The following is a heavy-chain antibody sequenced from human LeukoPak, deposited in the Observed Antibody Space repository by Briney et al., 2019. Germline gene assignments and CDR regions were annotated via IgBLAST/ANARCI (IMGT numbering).Heavy chain of an antibody. D-gene: IGHD3-3*01. J-gene: IGHJ4*02. CDR2: ISGSGGST. Sequence: GGSLRLSCAASGFTFSSYAMSWVRQAPGKGLEWVSAISGSGGSTYYADSVKGRFTISRDNAKNSVYLQMNSLRAEDTAVYYCARFSRADQYYFDYWGQGTLVTVSS. CDR3: ARFSRADQYYFDY. CDR1: GFTFSSYA. V-gene: IGHV3-23*01.